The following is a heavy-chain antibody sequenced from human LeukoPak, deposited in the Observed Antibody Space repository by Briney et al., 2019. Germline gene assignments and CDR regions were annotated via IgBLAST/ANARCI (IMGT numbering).Heavy chain of an antibody. CDR3: ARVKYSGYDSMGVVDY. CDR1: GFTFSSYD. D-gene: IGHD5-12*01. Sequence: PGGSLRLSCAVSGFTFSSYDVNWVRQAPGKGLEWVSYISTRGSSRSYADSVKGRFTISRDNAKNSLYLQMNSLRAEDTAVYYCARVKYSGYDSMGVVDYWGQGTLVTVSS. CDR2: ISTRGSSR. J-gene: IGHJ4*02. V-gene: IGHV3-48*03.